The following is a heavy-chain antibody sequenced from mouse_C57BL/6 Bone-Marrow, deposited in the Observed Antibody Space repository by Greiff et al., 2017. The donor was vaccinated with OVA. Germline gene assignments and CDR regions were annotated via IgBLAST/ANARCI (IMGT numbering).Heavy chain of an antibody. CDR1: GYAFTNYL. CDR3: AREVDVHWYFDV. CDR2: INPGSGGT. Sequence: QVQLQQSGGELVRPGTSVKVSCKASGYAFTNYLIEWVKQRPGQGLEWIGVINPGSGGTNYNEKFKGKATLTADKSSSTAYMQLSSLTSEDSAVYFCAREVDVHWYFDVWGTGTTVTVSS. V-gene: IGHV1-54*01. J-gene: IGHJ1*03.